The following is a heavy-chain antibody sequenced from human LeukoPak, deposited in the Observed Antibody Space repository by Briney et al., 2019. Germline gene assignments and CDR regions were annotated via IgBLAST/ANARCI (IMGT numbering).Heavy chain of an antibody. V-gene: IGHV3-48*03. CDR3: ARVSRVSSTAFDI. CDR2: ISSSGSTI. J-gene: IGHJ3*02. D-gene: IGHD2/OR15-2a*01. Sequence: PGGSLRLSCAASGFTFSSYEMNWVRQAPGKGLEWVSYISSSGSTIYYVDSVKGRFTISRDNAKNSLYLQMNSLRVEDTAVYYCARVSRVSSTAFDIWGQGTMVTVSS. CDR1: GFTFSSYE.